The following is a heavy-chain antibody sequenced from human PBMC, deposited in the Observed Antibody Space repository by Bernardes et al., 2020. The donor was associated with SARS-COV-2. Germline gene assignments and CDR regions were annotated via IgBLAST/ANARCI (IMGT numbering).Heavy chain of an antibody. D-gene: IGHD3-10*01. J-gene: IGHJ4*02. V-gene: IGHV1-2*02. Sequence: ASVKVSCKASGYTFTHYYIHWVRQAPGQGFEWMGWINPSSGVTNYAQKFQGGVTMTRDTSISTAYMELSRLRANDTAVFYCARGPISSIDYWGQGSLVTVSS. CDR2: INPSSGVT. CDR3: ARGPISSIDY. CDR1: GYTFTHYY.